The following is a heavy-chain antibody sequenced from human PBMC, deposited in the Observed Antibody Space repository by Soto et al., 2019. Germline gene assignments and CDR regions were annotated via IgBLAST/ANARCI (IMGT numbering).Heavy chain of an antibody. Sequence: VGSLRLSCAASGFSFSKYSMYWVRQAPGKGPIWMSRINIDGSDRMYADSVRGRFTISRDNAMNTLYLQMNSLRPEDTAVYYCARGGGGLDVWGPGTTVTV. V-gene: IGHV3-74*03. CDR1: GFSFSKYS. D-gene: IGHD3-10*01. J-gene: IGHJ6*02. CDR3: ARGGGGLDV. CDR2: INIDGSDR.